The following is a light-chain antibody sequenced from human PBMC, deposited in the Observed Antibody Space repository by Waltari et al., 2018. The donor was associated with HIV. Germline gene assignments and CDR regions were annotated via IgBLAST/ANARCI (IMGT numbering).Light chain of an antibody. J-gene: IGKJ2*01. Sequence: EVVLRQSPGTLSLSPGERVTLSCRASQRVDSDYLAWYQQTPGQAPRLLIHGASSRATGIPDRFSGSGSGTDFTLTISRLEPEDFAFYFCQHYGSPYTFGQGTKLEIK. CDR1: QRVDSDY. CDR3: QHYGSPYT. CDR2: GAS. V-gene: IGKV3-20*01.